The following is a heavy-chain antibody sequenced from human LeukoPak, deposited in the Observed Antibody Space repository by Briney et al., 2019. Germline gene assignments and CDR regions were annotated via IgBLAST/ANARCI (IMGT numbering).Heavy chain of an antibody. J-gene: IGHJ5*02. CDR2: ISYTGTT. D-gene: IGHD6-13*01. V-gene: IGHV4-59*08. CDR3: ARLSTSSWVWFDP. Sequence: SETLSLTCTVSGGSISNFYWSWIRQPPGKGLEWIGYISYTGTTNYNPSLKSRVTMSVDTSKNQFSLRLSSVTAADTAVYYCARLSTSSWVWFDPWGQGTLVTVSS. CDR1: GGSISNFY.